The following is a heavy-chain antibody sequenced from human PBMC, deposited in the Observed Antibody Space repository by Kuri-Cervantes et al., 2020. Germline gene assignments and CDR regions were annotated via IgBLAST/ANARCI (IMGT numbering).Heavy chain of an antibody. CDR1: GGTFSSYA. J-gene: IGHJ6*03. CDR2: IIPIFGTA. CDR3: ARTADFWSCYNYYCMDV. Sequence: SVKVSCKASGGTFSSYAISWVRQAPGQGREWMGGIIPIFGTANYAQKLQGRVTITADESTSTAYMELSSLRSEDQAVYYCARTADFWSCYNYYCMDVWGKGTTVTVSS. D-gene: IGHD3-3*01. V-gene: IGHV1-69*13.